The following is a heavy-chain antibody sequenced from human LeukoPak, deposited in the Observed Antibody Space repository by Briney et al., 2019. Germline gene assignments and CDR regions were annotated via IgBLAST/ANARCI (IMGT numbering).Heavy chain of an antibody. Sequence: GASVKVSCKASDYTFVSFGITWVRQAPGQGLEWMGWISAYNGNRKIAQKFQGRVTLTTDTSARTAYMELGNLKSDDTAVYFCARDPGGLWFGELAIDYWGQGTLVTVSS. CDR3: ARDPGGLWFGELAIDY. CDR1: DYTFVSFG. CDR2: ISAYNGNR. J-gene: IGHJ4*02. D-gene: IGHD3-10*01. V-gene: IGHV1-18*01.